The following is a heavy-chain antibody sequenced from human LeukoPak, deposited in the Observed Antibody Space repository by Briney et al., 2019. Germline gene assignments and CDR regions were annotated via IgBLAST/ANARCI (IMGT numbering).Heavy chain of an antibody. CDR2: INHSGST. Sequence: SETLSLACAVYGGSFSGYYWSWIRQPPGKGLEWIGEINHSGSTNYNPSLKSRVTISVDTSKNQFSLKLSSVTAADTAVYYCARRNGIAARPGCYYYYMDVWGKGTTATVSS. D-gene: IGHD6-6*01. J-gene: IGHJ6*03. CDR3: ARRNGIAARPGCYYYYMDV. V-gene: IGHV4-34*01. CDR1: GGSFSGYY.